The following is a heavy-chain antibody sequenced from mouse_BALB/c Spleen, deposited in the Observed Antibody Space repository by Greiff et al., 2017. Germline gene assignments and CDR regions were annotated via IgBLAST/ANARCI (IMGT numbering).Heavy chain of an antibody. D-gene: IGHD2-4*01. Sequence: EVNVVESGGGLVKPGGSLKLSCAASGFTFSSYAMSWVRQTPEKRLEWVASISSGGSTYYPDSVKGRFTISRDNARNILYLQMSSLRSEDTAMYYCALYYEYLAWFAYWGQGTLVTVSA. CDR2: ISSGGST. CDR1: GFTFSSYA. J-gene: IGHJ3*01. CDR3: ALYYEYLAWFAY. V-gene: IGHV5-6-5*01.